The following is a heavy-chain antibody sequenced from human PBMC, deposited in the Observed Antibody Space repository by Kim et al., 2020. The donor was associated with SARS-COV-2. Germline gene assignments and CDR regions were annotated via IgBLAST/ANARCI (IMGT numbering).Heavy chain of an antibody. Sequence: GGSLRLSCAASRFTFNSYFMHWVRQAPGKGLEWMSVISHDGRNKYYADAVKGRFIISRDNSKNTLYLQMNSLRAEDTAMYYCAREGDLVAANAAFDIWGQGTMVTVSS. V-gene: IGHV3-30*04. CDR2: ISHDGRNK. J-gene: IGHJ3*02. D-gene: IGHD1-26*01. CDR1: RFTFNSYF. CDR3: AREGDLVAANAAFDI.